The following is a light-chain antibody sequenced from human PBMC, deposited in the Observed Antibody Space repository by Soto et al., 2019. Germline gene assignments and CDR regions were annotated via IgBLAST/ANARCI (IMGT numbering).Light chain of an antibody. CDR3: GSYTRSNSVI. J-gene: IGLJ2*01. CDR2: DVN. V-gene: IGLV2-14*03. CDR1: SSDIGAYAY. Sequence: QSALTQPASVSGSPGQSIAISCTGTSSDIGAYAYVSWYQQHPGEIPKLIVFDVNYRPSGVSSRFSGSKSGNTASLTISGLQAEDEADYYCGSYTRSNSVIFGGGTKLTVL.